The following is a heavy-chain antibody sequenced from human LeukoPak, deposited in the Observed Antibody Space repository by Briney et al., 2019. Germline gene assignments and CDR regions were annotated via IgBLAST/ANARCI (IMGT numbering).Heavy chain of an antibody. CDR1: GGSISHYY. Sequence: SETLSLTCTVSGGSISHYYWSWIRQPPGKGLEWIGYIYYSGTTNYNPSVKSRVTISVDTSKNQFSLKLSSVTAADTAVYYCAREDPQTKVPEGMDVWGQGTTVTVSS. CDR3: AREDPQTKVPEGMDV. CDR2: IYYSGTT. V-gene: IGHV4-59*01. D-gene: IGHD4/OR15-4a*01. J-gene: IGHJ6*02.